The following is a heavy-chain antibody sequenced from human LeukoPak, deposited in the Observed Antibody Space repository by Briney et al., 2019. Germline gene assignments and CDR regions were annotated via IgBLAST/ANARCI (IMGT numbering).Heavy chain of an antibody. D-gene: IGHD3-3*01. V-gene: IGHV3-53*01. CDR3: ARDTRYYYGMDV. J-gene: IGHJ6*02. CDR1: GFIVSSNY. Sequence: LTGGSLRLSCAASGFIVSSNYMSWVRQAPGKGLEWVSVIYSGGSIYYVDSVKGRFTISRDNSENTLYLQMNSLRAEDTAVYYCARDTRYYYGMDVWGQGATVTVSS. CDR2: IYSGGSI.